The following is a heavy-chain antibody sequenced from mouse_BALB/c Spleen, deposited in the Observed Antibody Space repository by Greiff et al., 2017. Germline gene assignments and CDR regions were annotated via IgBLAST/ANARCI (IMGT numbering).Heavy chain of an antibody. CDR3: ARNHQLIYYAMDY. Sequence: DVQLQESGPGLVKPSQSLSLTCSVTGYSITSGYYWNWIRQFPGNKLEWMGYISYDGSNNYNPSLKNRISITRDTSKNQFFLKLNSVTTEDTATYYCARNHQLIYYAMDYWGQGTSVTVSS. D-gene: IGHD4-1*02. V-gene: IGHV3-6*02. CDR2: ISYDGSN. CDR1: GYSITSGYY. J-gene: IGHJ4*01.